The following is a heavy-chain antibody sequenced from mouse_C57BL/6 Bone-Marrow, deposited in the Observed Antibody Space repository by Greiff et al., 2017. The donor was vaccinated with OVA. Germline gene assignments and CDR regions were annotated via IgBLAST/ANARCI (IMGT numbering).Heavy chain of an antibody. J-gene: IGHJ4*01. CDR3: ARHIYYDYLDYAMDY. V-gene: IGHV5-2*01. CDR2: INSDGGST. Sequence: EVHLVESGGGLVQPGESLKLSCESNEYEFPSHDMSWVRKTPEKRLELVAAINSDGGSTYYPDTMESRFIISRDNTKKTLYLQMSSLRSDDTALYYCARHIYYDYLDYAMDYWGQGTSVTVSS. D-gene: IGHD2-4*01. CDR1: EYEFPSHD.